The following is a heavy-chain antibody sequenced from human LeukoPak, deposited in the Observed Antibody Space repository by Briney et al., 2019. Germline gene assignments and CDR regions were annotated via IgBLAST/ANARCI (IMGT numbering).Heavy chain of an antibody. D-gene: IGHD3-16*02. CDR2: ISSSGSTI. CDR1: GFTFSSYA. Sequence: PGGSLRLSCAASGFTFSSYAMNWVRQAPGKGLEWVSYISSSGSTIYYADSVKGRFTISRDNAKNSLYLQMNSLRAEDTAVYYCARLPAYDYVWGSYRYYYFDYWGQGTLVTVSS. CDR3: ARLPAYDYVWGSYRYYYFDY. V-gene: IGHV3-48*03. J-gene: IGHJ4*02.